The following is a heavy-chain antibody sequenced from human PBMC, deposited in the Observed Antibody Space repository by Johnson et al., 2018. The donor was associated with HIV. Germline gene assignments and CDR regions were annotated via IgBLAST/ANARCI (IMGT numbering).Heavy chain of an antibody. CDR1: GFTFSSYA. CDR3: AKETRDSRSAFDI. D-gene: IGHD3-22*01. J-gene: IGHJ3*02. V-gene: IGHV3-30*04. CDR2: ISFDGSNK. Sequence: QVQLVESGGGVVQPGRSLRLSCAASGFTFSSYAMHWVRQAPGKGLEWVAVISFDGSNKYYADSVKGRFTISRDNSKKTLFLQMHNLRAEDTAVYFCAKETRDSRSAFDIWGQGTMVTVSS.